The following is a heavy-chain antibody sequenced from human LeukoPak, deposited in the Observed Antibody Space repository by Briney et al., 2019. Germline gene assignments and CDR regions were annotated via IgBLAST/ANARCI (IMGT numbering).Heavy chain of an antibody. J-gene: IGHJ4*02. V-gene: IGHV4-59*01. D-gene: IGHD3-3*01. CDR2: IYYSGST. CDR1: GGSISSYY. CDR3: ARVSYDFWSGYYLDY. Sequence: SKTLSLTCTVSGGSISSYYWSWIRQPPGKGLEWIGYIYYSGSTNYNPSLKSRVTISVDTSKNQFSLKLSSVTAADTAVYYCARVSYDFWSGYYLDYWGQGTLVTVSS.